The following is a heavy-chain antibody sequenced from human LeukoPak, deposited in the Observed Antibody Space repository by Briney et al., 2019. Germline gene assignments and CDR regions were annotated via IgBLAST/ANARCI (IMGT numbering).Heavy chain of an antibody. V-gene: IGHV3-21*01. CDR3: ARDRSSGWYSWIDY. D-gene: IGHD6-19*01. CDR2: ISSSSTYI. CDR1: GFAFSSYS. J-gene: IGHJ4*02. Sequence: PGGSLRLSCAASGFAFSSYSMNWVRQAPGKGLEWVSSISSSSTYIYYADSVKGRFTISRDNAKNSLYLQMNSLRAEDTAVYYCARDRSSGWYSWIDYWGQGTLVTVSS.